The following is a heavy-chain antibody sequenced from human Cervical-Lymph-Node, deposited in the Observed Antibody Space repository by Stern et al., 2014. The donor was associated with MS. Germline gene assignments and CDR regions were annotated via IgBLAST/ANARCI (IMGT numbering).Heavy chain of an antibody. V-gene: IGHV1-46*01. CDR3: TRAVGGVGRE. J-gene: IGHJ4*02. CDR1: GYTFTNYY. CDR2: INPNGSVT. D-gene: IGHD3-16*01. Sequence: QDQLVQSGPEVKKPGASVMVSCKTSGYTFTNYYIHWVRQAPGQGLEWMGIINPNGSVTASAQKFQGRLTMTRDTSTTTVYMRLINLTSEDTAMYYCTRAVGGVGREWGQGTLVFVSS.